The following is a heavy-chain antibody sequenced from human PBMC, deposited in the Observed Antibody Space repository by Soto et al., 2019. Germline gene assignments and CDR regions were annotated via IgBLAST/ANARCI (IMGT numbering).Heavy chain of an antibody. CDR3: ARDLAAAAY. CDR1: GYIFTNYY. J-gene: IGHJ4*02. D-gene: IGHD6-13*01. V-gene: IGHV1-46*01. Sequence: QVQLVQSGAEVKKPGASVKVSCKASGYIFTNYYIHLVRQAPGQGLEWMAIINPLPTSGSTNYAQKFQGRVTVTRDTSTSPVYLELSSLRSDDTAVYYCARDLAAAAYWGQGTLVTVSS. CDR2: INPLPTSGST.